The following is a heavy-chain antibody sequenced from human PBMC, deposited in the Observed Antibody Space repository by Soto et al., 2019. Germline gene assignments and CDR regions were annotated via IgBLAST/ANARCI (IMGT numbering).Heavy chain of an antibody. CDR1: GGSISSSSYY. V-gene: IGHV4-39*01. J-gene: IGHJ5*02. D-gene: IGHD1-26*01. CDR3: ARQSPDYLGSVGWFDP. Sequence: SSETLSLTCTVSGGSISSSSYYWVWIRQPPGKGLEWIGSIYYSGTTYYNPSLKSRVTISVDTSKNQFSLKLRSVTGADTAVYYCARQSPDYLGSVGWFDPWGQGTLVTVSS. CDR2: IYYSGTT.